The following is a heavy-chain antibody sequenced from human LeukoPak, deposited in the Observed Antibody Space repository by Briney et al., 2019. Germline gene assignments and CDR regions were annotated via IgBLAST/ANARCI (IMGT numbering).Heavy chain of an antibody. D-gene: IGHD3-22*01. V-gene: IGHV3-23*01. J-gene: IGHJ4*02. Sequence: GGSLRLSCAASGFTFSSYAMSWVRQAPGKGLEWVSAISGSGGSTYYADSVKGRFTIPRDNSKNTLYLQMNSLRAEDTAVYYCAKDRIPDYYDSSGPIDYWGQGTLVTVSS. CDR2: ISGSGGST. CDR1: GFTFSSYA. CDR3: AKDRIPDYYDSSGPIDY.